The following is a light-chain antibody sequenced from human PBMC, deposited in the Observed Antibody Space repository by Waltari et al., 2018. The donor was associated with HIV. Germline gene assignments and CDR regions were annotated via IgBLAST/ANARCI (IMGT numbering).Light chain of an antibody. CDR1: SSNIGNTA. CDR3: AAWDDSLNGVV. Sequence: SVLTQPPSVSGAPRQRVTISCSGISSNIGNTAVNWYQQLPGNAPKLLVYYDDLLPSGVSDRFSGSRSGTSASLAISGLQSEDEADYYCAAWDDSLNGVVFGGGTKLTVL. V-gene: IGLV1-36*01. CDR2: YDD. J-gene: IGLJ2*01.